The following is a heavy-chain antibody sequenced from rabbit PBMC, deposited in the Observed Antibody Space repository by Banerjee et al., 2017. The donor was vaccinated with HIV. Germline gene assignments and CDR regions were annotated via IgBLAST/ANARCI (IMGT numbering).Heavy chain of an antibody. CDR1: GFDFSSYG. J-gene: IGHJ4*01. CDR2: IDPVFGST. D-gene: IGHD4-2*01. Sequence: QEQLVESGGGLVQPGGSLKLSCKASGFDFSSYGVSWVRQAPGKGLEWIGYIDPVFGSTYYASWVNGRFTISSHNAQNTLYLQLNSLTAADTATYFCSAGYAGHGYANLWGQGTLVTVS. CDR3: SAGYAGHGYANL. V-gene: IGHV1S47*01.